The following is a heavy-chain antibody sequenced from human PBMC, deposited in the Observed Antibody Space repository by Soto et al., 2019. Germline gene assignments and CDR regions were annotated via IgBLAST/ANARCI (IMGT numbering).Heavy chain of an antibody. J-gene: IGHJ4*02. CDR1: GGSISSYY. Sequence: PSETLSLTCTVSGGSISSYYWSWIRQPPGKGLEWIGYIYYSGSTNYNPSLKSRVTISVDTSKNQFSLKLSSVTAADTAVYYCARTIVAVAGTGYFDYWGQGTLVTVSS. CDR2: IYYSGST. CDR3: ARTIVAVAGTGYFDY. D-gene: IGHD6-19*01. V-gene: IGHV4-59*01.